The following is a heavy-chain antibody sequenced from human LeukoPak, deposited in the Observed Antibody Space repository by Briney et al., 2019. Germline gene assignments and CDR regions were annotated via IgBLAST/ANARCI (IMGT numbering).Heavy chain of an antibody. CDR1: GFTFSSYC. J-gene: IGHJ4*02. Sequence: GGSLRLSCAASGFTFSSYCMHWVRQAPGKGLGWVSRINSDGSSTSYADSVKGRFTISRDNAKNTLYLQMNSLRAEDTAVYYCARAPYGITPLGYWGQGNLVTVSS. D-gene: IGHD3-10*01. CDR3: ARAPYGITPLGY. CDR2: INSDGSST. V-gene: IGHV3-74*01.